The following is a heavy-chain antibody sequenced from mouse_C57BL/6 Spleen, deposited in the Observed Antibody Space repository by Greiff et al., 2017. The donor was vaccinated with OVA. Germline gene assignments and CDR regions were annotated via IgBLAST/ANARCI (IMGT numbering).Heavy chain of an antibody. J-gene: IGHJ2*01. Sequence: QVQLQQPGAELVRPGSSVKLSCKASGYTFTSYWMHWVKQRPIQGLEWIGNIDPSDSETHYNQKFKDKATLTVDKSSSTAYMQLSSLTSEGSAGYYCARGDYGNHYFDYWGQGTTLTVSS. CDR3: ARGDYGNHYFDY. CDR1: GYTFTSYW. D-gene: IGHD2-1*01. CDR2: IDPSDSET. V-gene: IGHV1-52*01.